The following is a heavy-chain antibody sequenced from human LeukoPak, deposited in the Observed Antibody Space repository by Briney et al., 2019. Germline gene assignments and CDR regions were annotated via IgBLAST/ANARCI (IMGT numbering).Heavy chain of an antibody. J-gene: IGHJ4*02. CDR2: IKQDGSEI. CDR3: ARGLSGYIDY. CDR1: GFTFSTYW. V-gene: IGHV3-7*05. Sequence: GGSLILSCATSGFTFSTYWMNWVRQAPGQGLEWVANIKQDGSEIYYVDSVKGRFTISRDNAKDSLYLQMNSLRAEDTAMYYCARGLSGYIDYWGQGTLVTVSS.